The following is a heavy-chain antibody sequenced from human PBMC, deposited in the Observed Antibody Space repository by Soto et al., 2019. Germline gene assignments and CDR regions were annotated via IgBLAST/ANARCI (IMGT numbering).Heavy chain of an antibody. CDR3: AREDYYDTGYYVV. V-gene: IGHV4-4*07. D-gene: IGHD3-9*01. CDR1: GRSMSGYY. CDR2: IYTSGTT. J-gene: IGHJ4*02. Sequence: LSLTCTVSGRSMSGYYWSWIRQPAGERLEWIGRIYTSGTTDFNPSLKGRVTMSVDTSKNQFSLKLTSVTAADTALYYCAREDYYDTGYYVVWGQGTQVTVS.